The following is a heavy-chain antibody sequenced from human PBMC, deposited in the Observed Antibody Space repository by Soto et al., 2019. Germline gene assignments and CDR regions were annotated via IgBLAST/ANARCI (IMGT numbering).Heavy chain of an antibody. D-gene: IGHD2-21*02. V-gene: IGHV4-34*01. Sequence: SETLSLTCAVYGASFRSYSWTWIRQPPGKGLEWIGEINHRGNSNYSPSLKSRVSISVDMSKSQFSLKITSLTAADTAVYYCARAVRPGTQLVVTPATGDYFDNWVQGTLVTVS. J-gene: IGHJ4*02. CDR2: INHRGNS. CDR3: ARAVRPGTQLVVTPATGDYFDN. CDR1: GASFRSYS.